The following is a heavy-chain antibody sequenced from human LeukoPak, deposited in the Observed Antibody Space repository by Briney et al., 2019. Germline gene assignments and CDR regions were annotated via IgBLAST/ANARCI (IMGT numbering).Heavy chain of an antibody. D-gene: IGHD3-16*02. J-gene: IGHJ4*02. Sequence: PGGSLRLSCAASGVTFSSYWMHWVRQAPGKGLMWVSRINSDGSSTSYADSVKGRFTISRDNAKNTLYLQMNSLRAEDTAVYYCARVGRYDFIWGSYREDYFDYWGQGTLVTVSS. V-gene: IGHV3-74*01. CDR3: ARVGRYDFIWGSYREDYFDY. CDR1: GVTFSSYW. CDR2: INSDGSST.